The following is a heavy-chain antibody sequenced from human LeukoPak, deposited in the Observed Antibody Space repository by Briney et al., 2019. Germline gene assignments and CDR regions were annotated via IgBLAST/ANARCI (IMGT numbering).Heavy chain of an antibody. D-gene: IGHD3-16*01. CDR3: ARDHKLSRSLWGYYFDY. J-gene: IGHJ4*02. CDR1: GGSISTYY. V-gene: IGHV4-4*07. CDR2: IYTSGST. Sequence: SETLSLTCTVSGGSISTYYWNWIRQPAGKGLEWIGRIYTSGSTTYNPSLKSRVTMSVDTSKNQFSLKLTSVTAADTAVYYCARDHKLSRSLWGYYFDYWGQGTLVTVSS.